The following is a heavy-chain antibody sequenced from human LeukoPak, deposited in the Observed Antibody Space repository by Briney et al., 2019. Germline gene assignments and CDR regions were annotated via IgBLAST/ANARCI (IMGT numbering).Heavy chain of an antibody. CDR3: AREGTFGGNDY. J-gene: IGHJ4*02. CDR2: INPNSGGT. Sequence: ASVKVSCKASGYTFTDYFMHWVRQAPGQGLEWMGWINPNSGGTNYAQKFQGRVTMTRDTSISTAYMELSRLRSDDTAMFYCAREGTFGGNDYWGQGTLVTASS. CDR1: GYTFTDYF. D-gene: IGHD3-16*01. V-gene: IGHV1-2*02.